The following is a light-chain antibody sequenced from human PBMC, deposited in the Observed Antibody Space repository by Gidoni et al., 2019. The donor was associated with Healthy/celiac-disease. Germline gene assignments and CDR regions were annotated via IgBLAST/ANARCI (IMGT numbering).Light chain of an antibody. CDR1: QGISSY. Sequence: LTQSPSFLSASVGDRVTITCRASQGISSYLAWYQQKPGKAPKLLIYAASTLQSGVPSRLSGSGSGTEFTLTISSLQPEDFATYYCQQLNSYPLFTFGPGTKVDIK. CDR2: AAS. V-gene: IGKV1-9*01. J-gene: IGKJ3*01. CDR3: QQLNSYPLFT.